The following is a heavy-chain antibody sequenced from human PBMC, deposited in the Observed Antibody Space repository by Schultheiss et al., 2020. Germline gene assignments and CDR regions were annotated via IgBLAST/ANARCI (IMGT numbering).Heavy chain of an antibody. D-gene: IGHD4-17*01. J-gene: IGHJ4*02. CDR1: GFTFDDYA. Sequence: SLKISCAASGFTFDDYAMHWVRQAPGKGLEWVSGISWNSGSIGYADSVKGRFIISRDNSKNTLYLQMNSLRAEDTAVYYCARAYGDYEVFDYWGQGTLVTVSS. CDR2: ISWNSGSI. V-gene: IGHV3-9*01. CDR3: ARAYGDYEVFDY.